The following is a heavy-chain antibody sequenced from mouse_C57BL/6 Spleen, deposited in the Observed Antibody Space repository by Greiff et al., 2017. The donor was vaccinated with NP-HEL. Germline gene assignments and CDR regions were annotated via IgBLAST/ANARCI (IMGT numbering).Heavy chain of an antibody. V-gene: IGHV1-64*01. CDR2: IHPNSGST. Sequence: VQLQQPGAELVKPGASVKLSCKASGYTFTSYWMHWVKQRPGQGLEWIGMIHPNSGSTNYNEKFKSKATLTVDKASSTAYMQLSSLTSEDSAVYYCASYYGSYWYFDVWGTGTTVTASS. CDR3: ASYYGSYWYFDV. CDR1: GYTFTSYW. D-gene: IGHD1-1*01. J-gene: IGHJ1*03.